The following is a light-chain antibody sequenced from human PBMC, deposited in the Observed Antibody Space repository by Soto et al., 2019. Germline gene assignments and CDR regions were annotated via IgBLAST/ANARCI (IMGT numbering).Light chain of an antibody. J-gene: IGKJ1*01. CDR2: GAS. CDR3: QNRDIFPWT. CDR1: QGIRNC. V-gene: IGKV1-27*01. Sequence: DIQLTQSPSSLSSSVGDRVTITCRASQGIRNCLAWYQQKPGKVPKLLIYGASTFKSGVPSCFSGSASATDFTLTISLLPHEDAATYCCQNRDIFPWTFGQGTKLDI.